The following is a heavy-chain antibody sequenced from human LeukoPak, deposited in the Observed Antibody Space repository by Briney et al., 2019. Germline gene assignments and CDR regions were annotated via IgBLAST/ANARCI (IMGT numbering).Heavy chain of an antibody. Sequence: GEPLKISCKGSGYSFSSYWIGRVRQMPGKGLEWMGIIYPGDSDTRYSPSFQGQVTISADKSISTAYLQWSSLKASDTAMYDCARLYGDYLGGYFDYWGQGTLVTVSS. D-gene: IGHD4-17*01. V-gene: IGHV5-51*01. CDR3: ARLYGDYLGGYFDY. CDR1: GYSFSSYW. CDR2: IYPGDSDT. J-gene: IGHJ4*02.